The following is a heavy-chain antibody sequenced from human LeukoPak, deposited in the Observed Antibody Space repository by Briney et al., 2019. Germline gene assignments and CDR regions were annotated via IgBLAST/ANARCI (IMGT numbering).Heavy chain of an antibody. CDR2: INPNSGGT. CDR3: ARGAVVVVPAAMPEP. CDR1: GYTFTSYY. D-gene: IGHD2-2*01. J-gene: IGHJ4*02. V-gene: IGHV1-2*02. Sequence: GASVKVSCKASGYTFTSYYMHWVRQAPGQGLEWMGWINPNSGGTNYAQKFQGRVTMTRDTSISTAYMELSRLRSDDTAVYYCARGAVVVVPAAMPEPWGQGTLVTVSS.